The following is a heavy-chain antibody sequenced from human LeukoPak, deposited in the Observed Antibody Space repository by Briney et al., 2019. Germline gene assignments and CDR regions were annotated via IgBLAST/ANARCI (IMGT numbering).Heavy chain of an antibody. D-gene: IGHD3-10*01. CDR3: ARDLQIRPA. V-gene: IGHV3-48*03. CDR2: ISSSGTTI. CDR1: GFTFSSYE. Sequence: PGGSPRLSCAASGFTFSSYEMNWVRQAPGKGLEWVSYISSSGTTIYYADSVKGRFTISRDNAKNSLYLQMNSLRAEDTAVYYCARDLQIRPAWGQGTLVTVSS. J-gene: IGHJ5*02.